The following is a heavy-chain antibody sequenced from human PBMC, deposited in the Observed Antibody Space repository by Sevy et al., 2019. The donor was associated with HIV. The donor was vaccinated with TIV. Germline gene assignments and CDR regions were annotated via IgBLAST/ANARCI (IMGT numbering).Heavy chain of an antibody. CDR2: ISSSSNYI. Sequence: GGSLRLSCAASGFTFSTYTMNWVRQAPVKGLEWVSSISSSSNYIYYADSVKGRFTISRDNAKNSLYLQMNSLRAEDTALYYCARPYGSGSWEAFDIWGQGTMVTVSS. CDR1: GFTFSTYT. D-gene: IGHD3-10*01. V-gene: IGHV3-21*01. J-gene: IGHJ3*02. CDR3: ARPYGSGSWEAFDI.